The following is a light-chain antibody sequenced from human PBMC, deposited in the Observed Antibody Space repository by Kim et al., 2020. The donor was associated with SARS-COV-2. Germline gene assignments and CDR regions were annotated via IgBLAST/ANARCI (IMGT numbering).Light chain of an antibody. Sequence: EIVMTQSPATLSLSPGESATLSCRASQSVSSNLAWYQQKPGQAPRLLIYGASTRATGIPARFSGSGSGTEFTLTISSLQSEDFAVYYCQQYNNWPYTFGQGTKLEI. V-gene: IGKV3-15*01. J-gene: IGKJ2*01. CDR3: QQYNNWPYT. CDR2: GAS. CDR1: QSVSSN.